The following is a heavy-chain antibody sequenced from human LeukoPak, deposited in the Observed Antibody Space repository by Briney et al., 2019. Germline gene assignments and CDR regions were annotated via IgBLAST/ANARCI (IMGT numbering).Heavy chain of an antibody. D-gene: IGHD6-19*01. J-gene: IGHJ4*02. V-gene: IGHV4-59*01. CDR2: IYYSGST. CDR1: GGSISSYY. CDR3: AREGPLGEAVAGTWGRVDDDY. Sequence: SETLSLTCTVSGGSISSYYWSWIRQPPGKGLEWIGYIYYSGSTNYNPSLKSRVTISVDTSKNQFSLKLSSVTAADTAVYYCAREGPLGEAVAGTWGRVDDDYWGQGTLVTVSS.